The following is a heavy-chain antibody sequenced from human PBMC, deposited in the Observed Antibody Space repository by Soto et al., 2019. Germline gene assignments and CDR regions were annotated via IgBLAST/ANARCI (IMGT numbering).Heavy chain of an antibody. J-gene: IGHJ6*02. CDR1: AGTFSSYA. CDR2: IIPIFGTA. D-gene: IGHD6-19*01. Sequence: ASVKVSCKASAGTFSSYAISWVRQAPGQGLEWMGGIIPIFGTANYAQKFQGRVTITADKSTSTAYMELSNLRSEDTAVYYCARDLPASGWLYYYYYYGMDVWGQGTTVTVSS. CDR3: ARDLPASGWLYYYYYYGMDV. V-gene: IGHV1-69*06.